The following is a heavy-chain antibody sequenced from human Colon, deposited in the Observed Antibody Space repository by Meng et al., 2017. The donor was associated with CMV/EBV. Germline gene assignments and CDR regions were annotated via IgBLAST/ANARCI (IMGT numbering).Heavy chain of an antibody. Sequence: GQLVGSGGGLVQPGGSMRLSCAASGFTFTSYDMSWVRQAPGKGLEWVSTIGRGSGANYADSVKGRFTMSRDNSKNTVYLEMNNLRAEDTAIYYCARDRWFTFWGQGVLVTVSS. CDR1: GFTFTSYD. D-gene: IGHD2-15*01. J-gene: IGHJ4*02. V-gene: IGHV3-23*04. CDR2: IGRGSGA. CDR3: ARDRWFTF.